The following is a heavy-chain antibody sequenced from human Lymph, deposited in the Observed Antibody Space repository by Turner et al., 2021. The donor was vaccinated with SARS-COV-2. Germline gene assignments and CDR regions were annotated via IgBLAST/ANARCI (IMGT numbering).Heavy chain of an antibody. Sequence: EAQLVETGGGLILPGGSLRLSCAASGFTVSSNYMSWVRQAPGKGLEWVSVIYIGGTTYYADSVKGRFTISRDNSKNTLYLQMNSLRAEDTAVYYCARDLGPLAFDIWGQGTMVTVSS. CDR2: IYIGGTT. V-gene: IGHV3-53*02. J-gene: IGHJ3*02. CDR3: ARDLGPLAFDI. CDR1: GFTVSSNY.